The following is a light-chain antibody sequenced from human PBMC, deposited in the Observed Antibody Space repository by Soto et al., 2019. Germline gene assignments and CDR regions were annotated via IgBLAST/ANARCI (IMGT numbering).Light chain of an antibody. J-gene: IGKJ2*01. Sequence: VVLTQSPGTLALSPGERATLSCRASQSVRTFYLAWYQQKSGQAPRLLIYDASRRATGVPERFSGSGSETEFTITISGLEPEDFAVYYCQHYGSSSVTFGQGTKLEIK. CDR3: QHYGSSSVT. V-gene: IGKV3-20*01. CDR2: DAS. CDR1: QSVRTFY.